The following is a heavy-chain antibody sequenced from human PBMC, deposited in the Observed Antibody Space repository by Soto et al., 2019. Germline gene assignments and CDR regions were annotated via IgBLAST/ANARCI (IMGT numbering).Heavy chain of an antibody. Sequence: GGSLRLSCAASGFTFSSYAMSWVRQAPGKGLEWVSLISGSGGGTYYADSVKGRFTISRDNSKNSLYLQMNSLRAEDTAVYYCAREYYYGSGRDFDYWGQGTLVTVSS. D-gene: IGHD3-10*01. J-gene: IGHJ4*02. CDR3: AREYYYGSGRDFDY. CDR2: ISGSGGGT. V-gene: IGHV3-23*01. CDR1: GFTFSSYA.